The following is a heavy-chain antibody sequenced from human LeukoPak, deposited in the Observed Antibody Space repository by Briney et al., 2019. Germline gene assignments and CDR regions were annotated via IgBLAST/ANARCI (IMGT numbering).Heavy chain of an antibody. CDR2: ISGSGGST. CDR1: GFTFSSYA. Sequence: PGGPLSLSCAASGFTFSSYAMSWLRQAPGKGLEWVSAISGSGGSTYYADSVKGRFTISRDNSKNTLYLQMNSLRAEDTAVYYCAKDRCSGGSCYSGFDYWGQGTLVTVSS. D-gene: IGHD2-15*01. V-gene: IGHV3-23*01. J-gene: IGHJ4*02. CDR3: AKDRCSGGSCYSGFDY.